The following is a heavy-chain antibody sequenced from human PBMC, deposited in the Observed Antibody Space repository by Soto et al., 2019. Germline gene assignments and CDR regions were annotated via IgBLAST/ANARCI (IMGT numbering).Heavy chain of an antibody. CDR3: ARDYDFWSGSNSCSDY. J-gene: IGHJ4*02. D-gene: IGHD3-3*01. CDR2: IKRDGSEK. Sequence: EVQLVESGGGLVQPGGSLRLSCAASGFAVSSFWMSWVRQAPGKGLEWVANIKRDGSEKYYVDSVKGRFTISRDNAKNSLYLQMNSLRAEDTAVYYCARDYDFWSGSNSCSDYWGQGTLVTVSS. CDR1: GFAVSSFW. V-gene: IGHV3-7*01.